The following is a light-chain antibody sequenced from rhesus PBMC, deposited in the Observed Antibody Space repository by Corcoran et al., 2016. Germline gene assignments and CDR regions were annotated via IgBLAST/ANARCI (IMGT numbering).Light chain of an antibody. J-gene: IGKJ2*01. CDR1: QSLLHSNGNTY. V-gene: IGKV2-72*01. CDR3: VQAISFPYS. CDR2: GGS. Sequence: DIVMTQTPLSLPITPGEPASISCRSSQSLLHSNGNTYLHWYLQKPGQSPQLLIYGGSTRASGVPDRFSGMGSGTEFTLKISKVEAEDVGVYYCVQAISFPYSFGQGTKVEIK.